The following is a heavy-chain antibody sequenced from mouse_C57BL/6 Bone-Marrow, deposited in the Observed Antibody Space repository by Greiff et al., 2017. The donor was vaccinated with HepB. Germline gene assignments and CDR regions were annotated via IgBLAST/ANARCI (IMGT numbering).Heavy chain of an antibody. CDR3: ARGGYYYGSSLNYFDY. V-gene: IGHV14-3*01. J-gene: IGHJ2*01. CDR1: GFNIKNTY. CDR2: IDPANGNT. D-gene: IGHD1-1*01. Sequence: VQLQQSVAELVRPGASVKLSCTASGFNIKNTYMHWVKQRPEQGLERIGRIDPANGNTKYAPKFQGKATITADTSSNTAYLQLSSLTSEDTAIYYCARGGYYYGSSLNYFDYWGQGTTLTVSS.